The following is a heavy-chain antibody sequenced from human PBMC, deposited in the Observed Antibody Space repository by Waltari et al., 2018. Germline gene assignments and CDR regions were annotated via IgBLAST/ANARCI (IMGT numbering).Heavy chain of an antibody. D-gene: IGHD3-3*01. CDR3: ARDGGDYDFWSGPFDY. CDR1: GYTFTGYY. J-gene: IGHJ4*02. Sequence: QVQLVQSGAEVKKPGASVKVSCKASGYTFTGYYLHWVRQAPGQGLEWMGWINPNSGGTNYAQKFQGRVTMTRDTSISTAYMELSRLRSDDTAVYYCARDGGDYDFWSGPFDYWGQGTLVTVSS. CDR2: INPNSGGT. V-gene: IGHV1-2*02.